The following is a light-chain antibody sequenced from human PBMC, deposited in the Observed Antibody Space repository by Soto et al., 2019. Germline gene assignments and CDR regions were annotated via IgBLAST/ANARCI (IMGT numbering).Light chain of an antibody. CDR3: QQYDSLLFT. J-gene: IGKJ3*01. CDR2: DAS. CDR1: HDISNY. Sequence: DIQMTQSPASLSASVGDRVTITCQASHDISNYLNWYQQKPGEAPKLLIYDASNLETGVPSRFSGSGSGTDFSFTISSLQPEDFATYYCQQYDSLLFTFGPGTKVDVK. V-gene: IGKV1-33*01.